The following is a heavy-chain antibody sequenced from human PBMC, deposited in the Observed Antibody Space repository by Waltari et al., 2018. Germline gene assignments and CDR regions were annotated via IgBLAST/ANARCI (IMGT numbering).Heavy chain of an antibody. CDR3: ARGPVFKYYYHAFDI. J-gene: IGHJ3*02. Sequence: QVHLQESGPGLVKPSETLSLPCAASGFSISRGYYWGGVRQPPGKGLEWIGSIYESGSTYHNPSLKSRVTISIDTSKNQFSLKLTSVTAADTAMYYCARGPVFKYYYHAFDIWGQGTMVTVSS. CDR2: IYESGST. CDR1: GFSISRGYY. V-gene: IGHV4-38-2*01. D-gene: IGHD3-22*01.